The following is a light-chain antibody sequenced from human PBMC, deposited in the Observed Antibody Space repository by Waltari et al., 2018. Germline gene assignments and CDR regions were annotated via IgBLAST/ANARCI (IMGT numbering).Light chain of an antibody. J-gene: IGLJ3*02. Sequence: QSVLTQPPSVSGAPGQRVTISCTGRSSNIGAGYDVHWYQHLPGTAPKFLIYANTNRPSGVPDRFSGSKSATSASLAITGLQAEDEADYYCQSYDSSLNRWVFGGGTKLTVL. CDR1: SSNIGAGYD. V-gene: IGLV1-40*01. CDR3: QSYDSSLNRWV. CDR2: ANT.